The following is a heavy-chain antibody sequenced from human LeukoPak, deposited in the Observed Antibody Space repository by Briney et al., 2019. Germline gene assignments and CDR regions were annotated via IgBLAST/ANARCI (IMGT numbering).Heavy chain of an antibody. CDR1: GFTFSSYW. CDR3: ARAPYGDCFDY. D-gene: IGHD4-17*01. V-gene: IGHV3-74*01. CDR2: INSDGSNT. Sequence: PGGXLRLSCAASGFTFSSYWMHWVRQAPGKGLVWVSRINSDGSNTNYADSVKGRFTLSRDNAKNTLYLQMNSLRVEDTAVYYCARAPYGDCFDYWGQGTLVTVSS. J-gene: IGHJ4*02.